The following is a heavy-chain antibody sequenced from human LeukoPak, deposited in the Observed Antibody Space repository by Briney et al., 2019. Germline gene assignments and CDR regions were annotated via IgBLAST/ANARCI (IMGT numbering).Heavy chain of an antibody. V-gene: IGHV4-59*01. J-gene: IGHJ3*02. Sequence: SETLSLTCTVSGGSITYYYWSWIRQPPGKGLEWVGYIYYSGSTNYYPSLKSRVTISVDTSKNQFSLKLSSVTAADTAVYYCARGGSHYDVFDIWGQGTMVTAS. D-gene: IGHD1-26*01. CDR1: GGSITYYY. CDR3: ARGGSHYDVFDI. CDR2: IYYSGST.